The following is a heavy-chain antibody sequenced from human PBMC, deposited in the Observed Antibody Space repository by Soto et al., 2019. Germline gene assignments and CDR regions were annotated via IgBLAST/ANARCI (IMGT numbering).Heavy chain of an antibody. CDR2: IKQDGSER. Sequence: GGSLRLSCAASGFTFSSYWMSWVRQAPGKGQEWVANIKQDGSERFYVDSVKGRFTISRDNAKKLPYLQMNSLRAEGMAVYYCARSYITVFGVVAFFGEEGSAFDIWGQGTMVTVSS. J-gene: IGHJ3*02. V-gene: IGHV3-7*01. CDR3: ARSYITVFGVVAFFGEEGSAFDI. D-gene: IGHD3-3*01. CDR1: GFTFSSYW.